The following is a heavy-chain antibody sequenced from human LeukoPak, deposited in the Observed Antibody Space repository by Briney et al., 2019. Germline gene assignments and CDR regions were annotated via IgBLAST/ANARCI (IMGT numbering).Heavy chain of an antibody. CDR2: IYYSGST. J-gene: IGHJ4*01. CDR1: GGSVSSGSYY. CDR3: ARVSSRGYNREFGH. D-gene: IGHD5-24*01. Sequence: SETLSLTCSVSGGSVSSGSYYWTWIRQPPGKGLECIGHIYYSGSTNYNPSLKSRVTISVDTSKNQFSLKLSSVTAADTAVYYCARVSSRGYNREFGHWGQGTLVTVSS. V-gene: IGHV4-61*01.